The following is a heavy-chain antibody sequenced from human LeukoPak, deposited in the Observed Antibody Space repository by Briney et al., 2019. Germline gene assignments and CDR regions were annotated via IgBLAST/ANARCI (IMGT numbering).Heavy chain of an antibody. V-gene: IGHV1-8*03. CDR2: MNPNSGDT. J-gene: IGHJ3*02. CDR1: GYTFTGYY. Sequence: ASVKVSCKASGYTFTGYYMHWVRQAPGQGLEWMGWMNPNSGDTGYAQKFQGRVTITRNTSISTAYMELSSLRSEDTAVYYCARAFRRYDFWSGYFSADAFDIWGQGTMVTVSS. CDR3: ARAFRRYDFWSGYFSADAFDI. D-gene: IGHD3-3*01.